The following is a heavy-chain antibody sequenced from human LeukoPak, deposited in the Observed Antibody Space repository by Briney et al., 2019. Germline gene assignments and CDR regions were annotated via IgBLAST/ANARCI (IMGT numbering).Heavy chain of an antibody. CDR3: AKGVTMVRGVIGIDY. J-gene: IGHJ4*02. CDR2: ISGSGGST. D-gene: IGHD3-10*01. V-gene: IGHV3-23*01. Sequence: GGPLRLSCAASGFTFSSYAMSWVRQAPGKGLEWVSAISGSGGSTYYADSVKGRFTISRDNSKNTLYLQMNSLRAEDTAVYYCAKGVTMVRGVIGIDYWGQGTLVTVSS. CDR1: GFTFSSYA.